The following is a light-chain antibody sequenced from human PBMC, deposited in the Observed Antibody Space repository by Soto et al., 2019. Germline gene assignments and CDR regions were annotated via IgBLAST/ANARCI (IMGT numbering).Light chain of an antibody. Sequence: QSALTQPASVSGSPGQSITISCTGTSSDIGGYNYVSWYQQHPGKAPKLMIYEVSNRPSGVSNRFSGSKSGNTASLTISGLQAEDEADYYCSSYTSSNTPWVFGGGTKLT. CDR2: EVS. CDR3: SSYTSSNTPWV. J-gene: IGLJ2*01. V-gene: IGLV2-14*01. CDR1: SSDIGGYNY.